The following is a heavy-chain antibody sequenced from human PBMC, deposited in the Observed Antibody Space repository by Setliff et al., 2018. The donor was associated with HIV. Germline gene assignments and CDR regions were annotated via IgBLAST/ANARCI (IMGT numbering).Heavy chain of an antibody. D-gene: IGHD3-10*01. J-gene: IGHJ2*01. Sequence: SETLSLTCTVSGGSISSSSYYWGWIRQPPGKGLEWIGSIYYSGSTYYNPSLKSRVTISVDTSKNQFPLKLSSVTAADTAVYYCARDSVSEGYFDLWGRGTLVTVSS. CDR2: IYYSGST. CDR3: ARDSVSEGYFDL. CDR1: GGSISSSSYY. V-gene: IGHV4-39*06.